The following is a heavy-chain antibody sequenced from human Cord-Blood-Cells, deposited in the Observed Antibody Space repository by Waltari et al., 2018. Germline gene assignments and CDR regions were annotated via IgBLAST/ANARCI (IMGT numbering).Heavy chain of an antibody. Sequence: EVQLLESGGGLVQPGGSLRLPCAASGFTFSSYAMTWVRHAPGKGLEWGSAISGSGGSTYYADSVKGRFTISRDNSKNTLYLQMNSLRAEDTAVYYCAKGLTYSSSSGFDYWGQGTLVTVSS. CDR3: AKGLTYSSSSGFDY. V-gene: IGHV3-23*01. CDR1: GFTFSSYA. CDR2: ISGSGGST. J-gene: IGHJ4*02. D-gene: IGHD6-6*01.